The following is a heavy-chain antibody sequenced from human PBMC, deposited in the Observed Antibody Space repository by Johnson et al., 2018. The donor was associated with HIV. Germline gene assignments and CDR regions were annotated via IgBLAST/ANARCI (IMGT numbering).Heavy chain of an antibody. CDR1: GFTFDDYA. Sequence: EVQLMESGGGVVRPGGSLRLSCAASGFTFDDYAMSWVRQPPGKGLEWVSNINWNGGSTGYADSVKGRFTISRDNAKNSLYLQMNSLRAEDTALYYCARHEYSYVFDAFDLWGQGTVVTVSS. J-gene: IGHJ3*01. D-gene: IGHD5-18*01. CDR3: ARHEYSYVFDAFDL. CDR2: INWNGGST. V-gene: IGHV3-20*04.